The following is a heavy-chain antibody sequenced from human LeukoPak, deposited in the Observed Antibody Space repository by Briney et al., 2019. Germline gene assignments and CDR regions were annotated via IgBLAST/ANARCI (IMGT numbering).Heavy chain of an antibody. Sequence: GGSLRLSCAASGFALSSHWMTWVRQVPGRGPEWVANVNRDGSETYYLDSVKGRFTISKDNAKNSLYLQMNSLRAEDTALYHCARNNGMDVWGQGTTVIVAS. J-gene: IGHJ6*02. CDR1: GFALSSHW. V-gene: IGHV3-7*03. CDR2: VNRDGSET. CDR3: ARNNGMDV.